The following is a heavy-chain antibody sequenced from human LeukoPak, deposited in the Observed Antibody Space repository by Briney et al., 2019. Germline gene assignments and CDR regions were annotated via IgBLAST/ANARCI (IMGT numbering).Heavy chain of an antibody. J-gene: IGHJ4*02. V-gene: IGHV1-58*02. CDR3: AAVFGSGYYYYFDY. CDR2: IAVGSGNT. Sequence: SVKVSFKASGFSFSSSSMQWVRQARGQRLEWIGWIAVGSGNTNYAQKFQGRVTITRDMSTSTAYMELSSLRSEDTALYYCAAVFGSGYYYYFDYWGQGSLVTVSS. D-gene: IGHD3-22*01. CDR1: GFSFSSSS.